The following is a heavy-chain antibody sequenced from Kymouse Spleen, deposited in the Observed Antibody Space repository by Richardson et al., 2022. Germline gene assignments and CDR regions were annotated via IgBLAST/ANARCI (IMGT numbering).Heavy chain of an antibody. CDR2: IRSKANSYAT. V-gene: IGHV3-73*02. D-gene: IGHD3-10*01. CDR1: GFTFSGSA. Sequence: EVQLVESGGGLVQPGGSLKLSCAASGFTFSGSAMHWVRQASGKGLEWVGRIRSKANSYATAYAASVKGRFTISRDDSKNTAYLQMNSLKTEDTAVYYCTSPSYYYGSGSFDYWGQGTLVTVSS. J-gene: IGHJ4*02. CDR3: TSPSYYYGSGSFDY.